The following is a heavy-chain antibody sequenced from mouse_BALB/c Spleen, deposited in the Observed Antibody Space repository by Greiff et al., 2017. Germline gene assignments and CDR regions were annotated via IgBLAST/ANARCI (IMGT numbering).Heavy chain of an antibody. D-gene: IGHD2-1*01. J-gene: IGHJ3*01. Sequence: EVKVEESGPGLVKPSQSLSLTCTVTGYSITSYYAWNWIRQFPGNTLEWMGYISYSGSTSYNPSLKSRISITRDTSKNQFFLQLNSVTTEDTATYYCARGGNSAWFAYWGQGTLVTVSA. CDR3: ARGGNSAWFAY. CDR1: GYSITSYYA. V-gene: IGHV3-2*02. CDR2: ISYSGST.